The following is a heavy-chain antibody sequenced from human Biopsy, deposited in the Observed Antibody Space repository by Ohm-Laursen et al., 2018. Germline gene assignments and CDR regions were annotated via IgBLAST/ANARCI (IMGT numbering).Heavy chain of an antibody. CDR3: ARGSNDFGGLYFPR. V-gene: IGHV4-59*11. J-gene: IGHJ4*02. CDR2: ISYTGYT. CDR1: GGSFTGHY. D-gene: IGHD4-23*01. Sequence: TLSLTCTVSGGSFTGHYWSWIRQPPGKGLEWIGHISYTGYTSYDASLKSRVTISVDTSRNHFSLRLSSLTAADTAVYYCARGSNDFGGLYFPRWGQGTLLTVSS.